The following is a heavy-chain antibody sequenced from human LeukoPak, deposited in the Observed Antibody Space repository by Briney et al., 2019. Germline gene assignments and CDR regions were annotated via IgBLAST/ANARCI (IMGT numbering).Heavy chain of an antibody. J-gene: IGHJ6*03. CDR2: IRYDGSNK. Sequence: GGSLRLSCAASGFTFSSYGMHWVRQAPGKGLEWVAFIRYDGSNKYYADSVKGRFTISRDNSKNTLYLQMNSLRAEDTAEYYCARDSTTSTYYMDAWGKGTTVTVSS. D-gene: IGHD2-2*01. CDR3: ARDSTTSTYYMDA. V-gene: IGHV3-30*02. CDR1: GFTFSSYG.